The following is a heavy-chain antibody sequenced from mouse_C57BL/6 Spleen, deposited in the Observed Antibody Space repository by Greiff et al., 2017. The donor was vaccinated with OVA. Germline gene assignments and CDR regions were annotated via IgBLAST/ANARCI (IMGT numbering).Heavy chain of an antibody. Sequence: EVKLMESGAELVRPGASVKLSCTASGFNIKDDYMHWVKQRPEQGLEWIGWIDPENGDTEYASKFQGKATITADTSSNTAYLQLSSLTSEDTAVYYCTPSKAWFAYWGQGTLVTVSA. CDR2: IDPENGDT. CDR3: TPSKAWFAY. J-gene: IGHJ3*01. CDR1: GFNIKDDY. V-gene: IGHV14-4*01.